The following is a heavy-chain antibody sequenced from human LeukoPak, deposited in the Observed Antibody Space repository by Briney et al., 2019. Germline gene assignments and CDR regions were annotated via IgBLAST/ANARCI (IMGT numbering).Heavy chain of an antibody. CDR3: ARRRGSWSFDY. D-gene: IGHD1-26*01. CDR2: MNPNSGNT. CDR1: GYTFTSYD. Sequence: ASVKVSCKSSGYTFTSYDIHWVRQAAGQGLEWMGWMNPNSGNTGYAQKFQGRVTMTRNTSISTAYMELSSLRSEDTAVYYCARRRGSWSFDYWGQGTLVTVSS. V-gene: IGHV1-8*01. J-gene: IGHJ4*02.